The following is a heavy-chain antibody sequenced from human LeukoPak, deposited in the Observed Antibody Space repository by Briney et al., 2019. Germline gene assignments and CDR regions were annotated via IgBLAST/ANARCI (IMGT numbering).Heavy chain of an antibody. Sequence: GGSLRLSCAASGFTFSSYAMSWVRQAPGKGLEWVSAISGSGGSTYYADSVKGRFTISRDNSKNTLYLQMNSLRADDTAVYFWAKTRMKYQLLPDYWGQGTLVIVSS. CDR2: ISGSGGST. CDR1: GFTFSSYA. D-gene: IGHD2-2*01. V-gene: IGHV3-23*01. CDR3: AKTRMKYQLLPDY. J-gene: IGHJ4*02.